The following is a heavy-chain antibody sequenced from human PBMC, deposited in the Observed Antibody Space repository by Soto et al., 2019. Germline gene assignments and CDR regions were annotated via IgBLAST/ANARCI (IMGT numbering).Heavy chain of an antibody. V-gene: IGHV3-21*01. CDR2: ISTGSGYI. D-gene: IGHD4-4*01. CDR1: GFTFSYYS. J-gene: IGHJ4*02. Sequence: EVQLVESGGGLVKPGGSLRLSCAASGFTFSYYSMNWVRQAPGKGLEWVSSISTGSGYIYDADSVNGRFTMSRDNAKNSPYLKLSSLRAEDTAVYYCARDAYHYSNSDGYFDYWGQGTLVTVSS. CDR3: ARDAYHYSNSDGYFDY.